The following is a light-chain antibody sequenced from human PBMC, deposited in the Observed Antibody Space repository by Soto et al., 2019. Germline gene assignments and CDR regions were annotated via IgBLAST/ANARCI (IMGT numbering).Light chain of an antibody. J-gene: IGKJ2*01. CDR2: DAS. CDR3: QQYDGH. V-gene: IGKV1-5*01. CDR1: QSINTW. Sequence: DIRLTQSPSTVSASVGDRVTITCRASQSINTWLAWYQQKPGKAPRVLIYDASSLQSGVPSRFSGSGSGTEFTLNISSLEPDDFATYYCQQYDGHFGQGTKLEIK.